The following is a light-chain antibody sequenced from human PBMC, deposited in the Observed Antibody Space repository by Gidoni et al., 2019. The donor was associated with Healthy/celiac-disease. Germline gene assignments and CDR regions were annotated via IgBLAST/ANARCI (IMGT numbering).Light chain of an antibody. J-gene: IGKJ3*01. CDR3: QQYYSYPFT. V-gene: IGKV1-8*01. CDR1: QCISSY. CDR2: AAS. Sequence: AIRITQSPSSLSASTGDRVTITWRASQCISSYVAWYQQKPGKAPKLLIYAASTLQSGVPSRFSGSGSGTDVTLTISCLQSEDFATYFCQQYYSYPFTFGHXTKVDIK.